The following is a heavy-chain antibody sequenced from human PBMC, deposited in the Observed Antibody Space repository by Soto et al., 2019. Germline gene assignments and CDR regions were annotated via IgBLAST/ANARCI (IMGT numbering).Heavy chain of an antibody. CDR1: GFTFKETA. D-gene: IGHD6-19*01. CDR3: AKGRGSGWAWYFDN. J-gene: IGHJ4*02. V-gene: IGHV3-23*01. Sequence: PGGPLRLSCEASGFTFKETAMNWVRQAPGKGLEWVASISDTGASTWYAESVRGRLSISRDNSKNTLYLQMNSLRGEDTAVYYCAKGRGSGWAWYFDNWGQGTRVTVSS. CDR2: ISDTGAST.